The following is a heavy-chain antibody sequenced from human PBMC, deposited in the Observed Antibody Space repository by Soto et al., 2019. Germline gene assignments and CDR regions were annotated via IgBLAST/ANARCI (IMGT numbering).Heavy chain of an antibody. Sequence: EVQLVESGGGLAQPGWSRRLSCAASGFNFDDHATHWVRQAPGKGLEWVSGISWNSVTINYADSVKGRFTISRDNAKRTLHLQMNSLRPEDTAIYYCVRSSGSQPRAGWFDPWGQGTLVTVS. CDR2: ISWNSVTI. V-gene: IGHV3-9*01. D-gene: IGHD1-26*01. J-gene: IGHJ5*02. CDR3: VRSSGSQPRAGWFDP. CDR1: GFNFDDHA.